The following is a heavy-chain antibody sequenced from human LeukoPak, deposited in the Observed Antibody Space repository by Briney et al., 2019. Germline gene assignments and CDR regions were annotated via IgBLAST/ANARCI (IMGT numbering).Heavy chain of an antibody. D-gene: IGHD3-3*01. CDR1: GFTFSSSF. J-gene: IGHJ4*02. Sequence: GGSLRLSCAASGFTFSSSFMSWVRQTPGKGLEWVANIAQDGGEKNYVVSVEGRFTISRDNAKNSLYLEMNLLTAEDTAVYYCAREWNIQYSMGVDYWGQGTLVTVSS. CDR2: IAQDGGEK. V-gene: IGHV3-7*01. CDR3: AREWNIQYSMGVDY.